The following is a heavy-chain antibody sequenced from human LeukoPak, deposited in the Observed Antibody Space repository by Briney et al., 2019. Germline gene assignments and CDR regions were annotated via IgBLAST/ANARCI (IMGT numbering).Heavy chain of an antibody. V-gene: IGHV3-21*01. CDR1: GFTFSSYS. D-gene: IGHD2-2*01. Sequence: PGGSLRLSCAASGFTFSSYSMNWVRQAPGKGLEWVSSISSSSSYIYYADSVKGRFTISRDNAKNSLYLQVNSLRAEDTAVYYCARPNLSSTSLDAFDIWGQGTMVTVSS. CDR2: ISSSSSYI. CDR3: ARPNLSSTSLDAFDI. J-gene: IGHJ3*02.